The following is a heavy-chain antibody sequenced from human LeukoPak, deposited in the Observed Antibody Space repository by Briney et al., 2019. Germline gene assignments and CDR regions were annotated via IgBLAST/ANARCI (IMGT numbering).Heavy chain of an antibody. CDR3: ARYRPSESRSGEVTSLDY. CDR2: IYYTGST. CDR1: GGSISSGSYY. D-gene: IGHD3-3*01. V-gene: IGHV4-61*01. J-gene: IGHJ4*02. Sequence: PSQTLSLTCTVSGGSISSGSYYWSWIRQPPGKGPELIGHIYYTGSTNYNPSLKSRVTISLDTSENQFSLKLSSVTTADTAVYYCARYRPSESRSGEVTSLDYWGQGTLVTVSS.